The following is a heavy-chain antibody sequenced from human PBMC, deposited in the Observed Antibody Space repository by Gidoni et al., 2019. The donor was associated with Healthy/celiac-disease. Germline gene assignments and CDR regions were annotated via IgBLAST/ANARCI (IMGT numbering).Heavy chain of an antibody. V-gene: IGHV3-30*18. Sequence: QVQLVESGGGVVQPGRSLRLSCAASGFTFSSYGMHWVRQAPGKGLGWVAVISYDGSNKYYADAVKGRYTISRDNSKNTLYLQMNSLRAEDTAVYYCAKGSRGVVVVAAKILDYWGQGTLVTVSS. D-gene: IGHD2-15*01. CDR3: AKGSRGVVVVAAKILDY. J-gene: IGHJ4*02. CDR2: ISYDGSNK. CDR1: GFTFSSYG.